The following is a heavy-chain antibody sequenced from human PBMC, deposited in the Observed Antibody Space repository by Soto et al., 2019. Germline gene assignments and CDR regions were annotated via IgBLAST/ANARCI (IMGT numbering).Heavy chain of an antibody. CDR3: ARAQWLVDGMDV. CDR2: INHSGST. J-gene: IGHJ6*02. Sequence: SETLSLTCAVYGGSFSGYYWSWIRKPPGKGLEWIGEINHSGSTNYNPSLKSRVTISVDTSKNQFSLKLSSVTAADTAVYYCARAQWLVDGMDVWGQGTTVTVSS. V-gene: IGHV4-34*01. D-gene: IGHD6-19*01. CDR1: GGSFSGYY.